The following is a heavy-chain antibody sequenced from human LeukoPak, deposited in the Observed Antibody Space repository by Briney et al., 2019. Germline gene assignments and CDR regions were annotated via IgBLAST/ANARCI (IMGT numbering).Heavy chain of an antibody. CDR1: GFTFSSFS. CDR2: ISSTSSYI. J-gene: IGHJ6*03. V-gene: IGHV3-21*01. CDR3: ARESGSRGYYYYMDV. Sequence: GGSLRLSCAASGFTFSSFSMNWVRQAPGKGLEWVSSISSTSSYIYYADSVKGRFTISRDKDKNSVYLQMTSLRAEDTAVYYCARESGSRGYYYYMDVWGKGTTVTVSS. D-gene: IGHD2-2*01.